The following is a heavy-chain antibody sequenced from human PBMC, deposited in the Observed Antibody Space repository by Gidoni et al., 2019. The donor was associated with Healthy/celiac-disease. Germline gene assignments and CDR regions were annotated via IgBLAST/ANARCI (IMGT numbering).Heavy chain of an antibody. Sequence: EVQLVESGGGVVRPGGSLRLSCAASGFTFDAYGMRWVRQAPGKGLEWVSGINWNGGSTGYADSVKGRFTISRDNAKNSLYLQMNSLRAEDTALYYCARVGCSITSCYWNYFDYWGQGTLVTVSS. V-gene: IGHV3-20*04. J-gene: IGHJ4*02. CDR1: GFTFDAYG. CDR3: ARVGCSITSCYWNYFDY. CDR2: INWNGGST. D-gene: IGHD2-2*01.